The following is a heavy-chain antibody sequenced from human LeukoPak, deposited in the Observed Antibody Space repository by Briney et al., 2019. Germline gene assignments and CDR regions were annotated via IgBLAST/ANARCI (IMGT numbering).Heavy chain of an antibody. V-gene: IGHV3-48*03. J-gene: IGHJ6*03. CDR3: AKDRCSNGVGCYYYYMDV. CDR1: GFTSSSYE. CDR2: ISSSGSTI. Sequence: PGGSLRLSCAASGFTSSSYEMNWVRQAPGKGLEWVSYISSSGSTIYYADSVKGRFTISRDNAKNSLYLQMNSLRAEDTAVYYCAKDRCSNGVGCYYYYMDVWGKGTTVTISS. D-gene: IGHD2-8*01.